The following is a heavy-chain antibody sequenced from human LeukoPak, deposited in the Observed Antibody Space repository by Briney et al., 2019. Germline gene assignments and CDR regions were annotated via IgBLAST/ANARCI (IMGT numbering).Heavy chain of an antibody. CDR3: ARGDCSRGSCYLLDH. D-gene: IGHD2-15*01. CDR2: ISAYNGNT. Sequence: ASVKVSCKASGYTFTSYGISWVRQAPGQGLEWMGWISAYNGNTNYAQKLQGRVTMTTDTSTSTAYMELRSLRSDDTAVYYCARGDCSRGSCYLLDHWGQGTLVTVSS. CDR1: GYTFTSYG. J-gene: IGHJ4*02. V-gene: IGHV1-18*01.